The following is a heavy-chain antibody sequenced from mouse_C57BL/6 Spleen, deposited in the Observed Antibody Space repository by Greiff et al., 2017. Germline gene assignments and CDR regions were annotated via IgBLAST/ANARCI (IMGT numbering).Heavy chain of an antibody. V-gene: IGHV1-52*01. J-gene: IGHJ2*01. CDR3: ARGVYDGPYFDY. CDR2: IDPSDSET. Sequence: QVQLQQPGAELVRPGSSVKLSCKASGYTFTSYWMHWVKQRPIQGLEWIGNIDPSDSETHYNQKFKDKATLTVDKSSSTAYMQLSSLTSEDSAVYYCARGVYDGPYFDYWGQGTTRTVSS. CDR1: GYTFTSYW. D-gene: IGHD2-3*01.